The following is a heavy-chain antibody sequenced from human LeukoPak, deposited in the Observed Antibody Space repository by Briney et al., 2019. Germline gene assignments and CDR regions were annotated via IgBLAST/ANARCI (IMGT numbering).Heavy chain of an antibody. Sequence: SETLSLTCTVSGGSISGYYWVWIRQPPGKGLEWIGEINHSGSTNYNPSLKSRVTISVDTSKNQFSLKLSSVTAADTAVYYCARGGGWYPWWGQGTLVTVSS. CDR2: INHSGST. CDR1: GGSISGYY. V-gene: IGHV4-34*01. J-gene: IGHJ4*02. D-gene: IGHD6-19*01. CDR3: ARGGGWYPW.